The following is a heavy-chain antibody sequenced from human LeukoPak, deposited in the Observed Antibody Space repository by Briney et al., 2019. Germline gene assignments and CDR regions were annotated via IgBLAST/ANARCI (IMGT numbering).Heavy chain of an antibody. Sequence: PSETLSLTCTVSGGSISSYYWSWIRQPPGKGLEWIGYIYYSGSTNYNPSLKSRVTISVDTSKNQFSLKLSSVTAADTAVYYCAGEVVRGVIIPTNWFDPWGQGTLVTVSS. CDR3: AGEVVRGVIIPTNWFDP. CDR1: GGSISSYY. J-gene: IGHJ5*02. V-gene: IGHV4-59*01. D-gene: IGHD3-10*01. CDR2: IYYSGST.